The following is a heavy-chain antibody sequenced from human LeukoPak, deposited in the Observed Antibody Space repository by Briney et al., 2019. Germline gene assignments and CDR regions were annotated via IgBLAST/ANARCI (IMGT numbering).Heavy chain of an antibody. Sequence: GGSLRLSCVLSGLTFSDAWMSWVRQAPGKGLEWVGRIRNDRITDYAAPVQGRFSISRDNSKNTFYLQMNSLRTEDTGMYFCTWMATIFTVDYWGQGTLVTASS. CDR2: IRNDRIT. J-gene: IGHJ4*02. V-gene: IGHV3-15*01. CDR3: TWMATIFTVDY. CDR1: GLTFSDAW. D-gene: IGHD5-12*01.